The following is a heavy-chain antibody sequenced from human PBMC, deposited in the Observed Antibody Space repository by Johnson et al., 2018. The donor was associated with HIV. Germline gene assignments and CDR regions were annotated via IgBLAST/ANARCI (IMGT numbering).Heavy chain of an antibody. V-gene: IGHV3-30*02. CDR1: GFTFSSYG. CDR2: IRYDGSNK. J-gene: IGHJ3*02. CDR3: AKDQSWIGTGHDTFDI. D-gene: IGHD1-1*01. Sequence: QVQLLESGGGVVQPGGSLRLSCAASGFTFSSYGMHWVRQAPGKGLEWVAFIRYDGSNKYYADSVKGRFTISRDNSKNTLYLQMSSLGAEDTAVYYCAKDQSWIGTGHDTFDIWGQGTMVTVSS.